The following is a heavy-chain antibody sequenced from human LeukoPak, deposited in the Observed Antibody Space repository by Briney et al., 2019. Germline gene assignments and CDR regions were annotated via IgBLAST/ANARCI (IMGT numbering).Heavy chain of an antibody. D-gene: IGHD3-16*02. J-gene: IGHJ4*03. CDR2: IRSKAYGETA. CDR3: TRNRWAYKLYYY. CDR1: GFTFGDYA. Sequence: GGSLRLSCTASGFTFGDYAMSWIRQAPRKGLEWVGFIRSKAYGETADYAASVKGRFTISRDDSKAIAYLQMKSLKTEGTSGDHWTRNRWAYKLYYYLGQGTL. V-gene: IGHV3-49*03.